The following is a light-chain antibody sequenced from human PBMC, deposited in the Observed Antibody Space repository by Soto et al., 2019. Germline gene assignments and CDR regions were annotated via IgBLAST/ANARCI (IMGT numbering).Light chain of an antibody. V-gene: IGKV1-39*01. Sequence: DIKMTQSPSSLSASVGDRVTITCRASQSISSYLNWYQQKPGKAPKLLIYAASSLQSGVPSRFSGSGSGTDFTLTISSLQPEDFATDYCQQIYSTPSITFGQGTRLEIK. CDR1: QSISSY. J-gene: IGKJ5*01. CDR2: AAS. CDR3: QQIYSTPSIT.